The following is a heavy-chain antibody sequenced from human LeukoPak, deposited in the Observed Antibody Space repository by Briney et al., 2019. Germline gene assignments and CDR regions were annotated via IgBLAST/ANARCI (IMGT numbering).Heavy chain of an antibody. J-gene: IGHJ4*02. Sequence: PGGSLRLSCAASGFTFDDYGMSWVRQAPGKGLEWVSGINWNGGSTGYADSVKGRFTISRDNAKNSLYLQMNSLRAEDTALYYCARVRYSNYVTLNDYWGQGTLVTVSS. CDR3: ARVRYSNYVTLNDY. D-gene: IGHD4-11*01. CDR1: GFTFDDYG. V-gene: IGHV3-20*04. CDR2: INWNGGST.